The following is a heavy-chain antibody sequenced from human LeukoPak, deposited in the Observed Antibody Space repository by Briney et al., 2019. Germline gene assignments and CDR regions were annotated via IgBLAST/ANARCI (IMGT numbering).Heavy chain of an antibody. V-gene: IGHV1-46*01. J-gene: IGHJ4*02. Sequence: ASVKVSCKASGYTFTSYYMHWVRQAPGQGLEWMGIINPSGGSTSYAQKFQGRVTMTRDTSISTAYMELTRLRSDDTAVYYCAREGGGYCSGGRCYGVDNWGQGALVTVSS. CDR3: AREGGGYCSGGRCYGVDN. D-gene: IGHD2-15*01. CDR1: GYTFTSYY. CDR2: INPSGGST.